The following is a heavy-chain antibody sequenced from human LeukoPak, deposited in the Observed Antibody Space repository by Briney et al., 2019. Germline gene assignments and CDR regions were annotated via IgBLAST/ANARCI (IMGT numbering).Heavy chain of an antibody. Sequence: GESLRLSCAASGFTFSSYAMSWVLQAPGKGLEWVSAISGSGGSTYYADSVKGRFTISRDNSKNTLYLQMNSLRAEDTAVYYCAKDPTVGATEGYFDYWGQGTLVTVSS. CDR1: GFTFSSYA. D-gene: IGHD1-26*01. CDR2: ISGSGGST. V-gene: IGHV3-23*01. CDR3: AKDPTVGATEGYFDY. J-gene: IGHJ4*02.